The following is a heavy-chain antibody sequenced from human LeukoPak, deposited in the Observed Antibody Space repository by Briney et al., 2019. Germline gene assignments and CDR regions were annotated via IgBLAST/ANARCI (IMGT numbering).Heavy chain of an antibody. D-gene: IGHD3-22*01. CDR2: INQDGSEI. J-gene: IGHJ2*01. CDR3: ARDQGSMIVERKTNWDSYL. Sequence: HPGGSLRLSCAASAFTFSNYWMSWVRQAPGKGLEWVANINQDGSEIYYVDSVKGRFTISRDNAKNSLYLQINSVRADDTAVYNCARDQGSMIVERKTNWDSYLWGRGTLVTVSS. CDR1: AFTFSNYW. V-gene: IGHV3-7*01.